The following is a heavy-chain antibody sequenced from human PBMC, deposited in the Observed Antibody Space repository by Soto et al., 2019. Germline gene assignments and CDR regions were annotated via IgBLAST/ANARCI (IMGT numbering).Heavy chain of an antibody. CDR3: ARGPIVVVVAATPDYYYYGMDV. CDR1: GGTFSSYA. CDR2: IIPIFGTA. Sequence: QVQLVQSGAEVKKPGSSVKVSCKASGGTFSSYAISWVRQAPGQGLEWMGGIIPIFGTATYAQKFQGRVTITADESTSTAYMELSSLRSEDTAVYYCARGPIVVVVAATPDYYYYGMDVWGQGTTVTVSS. D-gene: IGHD2-15*01. V-gene: IGHV1-69*01. J-gene: IGHJ6*02.